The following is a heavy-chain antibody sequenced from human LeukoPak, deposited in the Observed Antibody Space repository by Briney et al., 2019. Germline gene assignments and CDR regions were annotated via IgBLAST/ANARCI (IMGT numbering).Heavy chain of an antibody. CDR2: TYYRSQQWHS. V-gene: IGHV6-1*01. CDR1: GDSVSSNGAS. J-gene: IGHJ4*02. D-gene: IGHD3-3*01. CDR3: GRETDLGVVTN. Sequence: SQTLSLTCAISGDSVSSNGASWNWIRQSPSRGLEWLGRTYYRSQQWHSDYAPSVKGRITLNPDTSKNQFSLQLNSMTPEDTAVYYCGRETDLGVVTNWVQGTLVNVSS.